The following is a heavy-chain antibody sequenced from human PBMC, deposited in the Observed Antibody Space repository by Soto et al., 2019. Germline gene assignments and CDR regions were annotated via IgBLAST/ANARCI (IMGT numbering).Heavy chain of an antibody. J-gene: IGHJ4*02. D-gene: IGHD4-17*01. CDR1: GFTFDDYA. CDR2: ISWNSGSI. V-gene: IGHV3-9*01. Sequence: GGSLRLSCAASGFTFDDYAMHWVRQAPGKGLEWVSGISWNSGSIGYADSVKGRFTISRDNAKNSLYLQMNSLRAEDTALYYCAPTVNYGVVSFDYWGQGTLVTVSS. CDR3: APTVNYGVVSFDY.